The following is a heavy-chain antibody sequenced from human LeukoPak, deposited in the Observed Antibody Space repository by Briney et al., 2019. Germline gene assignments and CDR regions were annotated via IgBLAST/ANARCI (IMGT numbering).Heavy chain of an antibody. J-gene: IGHJ3*02. CDR1: GLIFSDYG. CDR3: AKDHSYGYRHAFDI. D-gene: IGHD5-18*01. Sequence: GGSLRLSCTASGLIFSDYGMSWVRQTPGKGLEWVSAISGSGGNTFYADSVKGRFTISRDNSKNTLYLQMNSLRAEDTAVYYCAKDHSYGYRHAFDIWGQGTMVTVSS. CDR2: ISGSGGNT. V-gene: IGHV3-23*01.